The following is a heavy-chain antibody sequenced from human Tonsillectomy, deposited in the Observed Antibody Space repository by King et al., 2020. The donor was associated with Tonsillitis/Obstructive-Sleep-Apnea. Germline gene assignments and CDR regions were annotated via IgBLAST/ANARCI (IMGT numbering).Heavy chain of an antibody. D-gene: IGHD6-13*01. J-gene: IGHJ6*03. Sequence: VQLVESGGGLVQPGGSLRLSCAASGFTFSSYEMNWVRQAPGKGLEWVSYISSSGSTIYYADSVKGRFTISRDNAKNSLYLQMNSLRAEDTAVYYCARDHPPYSGSWLLSSGWYYYYYYYMDVWGKGTTVTVSS. CDR2: ISSSGSTI. CDR3: ARDHPPYSGSWLLSSGWYYYYYYYMDV. CDR1: GFTFSSYE. V-gene: IGHV3-48*03.